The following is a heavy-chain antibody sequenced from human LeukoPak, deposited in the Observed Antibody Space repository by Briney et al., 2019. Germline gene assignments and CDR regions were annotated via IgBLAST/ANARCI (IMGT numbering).Heavy chain of an antibody. CDR3: ARDGWFGDYNWFDP. CDR2: ISSASNTI. D-gene: IGHD3-10*01. Sequence: GESLRLSCAASGFTFSSYSMNWVRHAPRKGLEWVSYISSASNTIYYADSVKGRFPISRDNAKNSLYLQMNSLRAEDTAMYYCARDGWFGDYNWFDPWGQGTLVTVSS. J-gene: IGHJ5*02. CDR1: GFTFSSYS. V-gene: IGHV3-48*01.